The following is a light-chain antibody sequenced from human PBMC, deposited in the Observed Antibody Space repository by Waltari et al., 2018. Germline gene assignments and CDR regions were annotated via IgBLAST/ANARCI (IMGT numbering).Light chain of an antibody. V-gene: IGLV1-44*01. Sequence: QSVLTQPPSTSGTPGQRVTISCSGSTSNIGTNTFTWYQLLPGTAPKTVIFANYHRPSGVPDRFSASKSGTSASLVISGIQSEDEADYFCATWDDSLSGRVFGGGTKVTVL. J-gene: IGLJ3*02. CDR1: TSNIGTNT. CDR3: ATWDDSLSGRV. CDR2: ANY.